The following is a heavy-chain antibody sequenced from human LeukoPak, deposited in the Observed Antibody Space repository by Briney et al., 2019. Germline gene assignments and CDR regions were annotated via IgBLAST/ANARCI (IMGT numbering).Heavy chain of an antibody. CDR3: ARDQDSGYGDAFDI. V-gene: IGHV3-21*01. D-gene: IGHD5-12*01. CDR2: ISGSSNYI. Sequence: GGSLRLSCSASGFTFSTYSMNWVRQAPGKGLEWVSSISGSSNYIYYADSVKGRFTISRDNAKNSLYLQMNSLRADDTAVYYCARDQDSGYGDAFDIWGQGTMITVSS. CDR1: GFTFSTYS. J-gene: IGHJ3*02.